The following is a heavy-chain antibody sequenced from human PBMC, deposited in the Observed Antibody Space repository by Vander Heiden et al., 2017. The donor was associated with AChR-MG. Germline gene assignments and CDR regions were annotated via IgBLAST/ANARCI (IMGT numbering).Heavy chain of an antibody. D-gene: IGHD3-3*01. V-gene: IGHV3-30*18. J-gene: IGHJ4*02. CDR1: GFTFSSYG. CDR2: ISYDGSNK. Sequence: QVQLVESGGGVVQPGRSLRLSCAASGFTFSSYGMHWVRQAPGKGLEWVAVISYDGSNKYYADSVKGRFTISRDNSKNTLYLQMNSLRAEDTAVYYCAKDRAIFGVVIGNGFDYWGQGTLVTVSS. CDR3: AKDRAIFGVVIGNGFDY.